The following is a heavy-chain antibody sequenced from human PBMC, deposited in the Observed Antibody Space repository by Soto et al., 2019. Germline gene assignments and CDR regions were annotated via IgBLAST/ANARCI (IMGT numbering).Heavy chain of an antibody. CDR1: DGSIISGDYS. D-gene: IGHD3-3*01. V-gene: IGHV4-30-4*01. J-gene: IGHJ5*02. CDR3: ARGVTVFGPISRFWFDP. CDR2: IYNSGIT. Sequence: PSESLSHTCTDSDGSIISGDYSCSWVRQSPGKGLEWIGHIYNSGITYYNPSLKSRVMISVDTSRNQFSLKLNSLTAADRAVYFCARGVTVFGPISRFWFDPWGQGTLVTVSS.